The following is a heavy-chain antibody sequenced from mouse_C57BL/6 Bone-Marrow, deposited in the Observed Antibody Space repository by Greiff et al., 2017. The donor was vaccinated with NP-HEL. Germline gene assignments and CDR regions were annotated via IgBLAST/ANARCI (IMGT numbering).Heavy chain of an antibody. J-gene: IGHJ3*01. V-gene: IGHV1-61*01. D-gene: IGHD1-1*01. CDR2: IYPSDSET. CDR1: GYTFTSYW. Sequence: QVQLKQPGAELVRPGSSVKLSCKASGYTFTSYWMDWVKQRPGQGLEWIGNIYPSDSETHYNQKFKDKATLTVDKSSSTAYMQLSSLTSEDSAVYDCARPSTVVVPGFAYWGQGTLVTVSA. CDR3: ARPSTVVVPGFAY.